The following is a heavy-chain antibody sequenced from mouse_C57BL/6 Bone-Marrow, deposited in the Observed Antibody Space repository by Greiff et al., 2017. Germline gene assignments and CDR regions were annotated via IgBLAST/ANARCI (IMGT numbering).Heavy chain of an antibody. CDR3: ARPYDGYYVWFAY. V-gene: IGHV5-12*01. CDR2: ISNGGGST. Sequence: DVKLVESGGGLVQPGGSLKLSCAASGFTFSDYYMYWVRQTPEKRLEWVAYISNGGGSTYYPDTVKGRFTISRDNAKNTLYLQMSRLKSEDTAMYYCARPYDGYYVWFAYWGQGTLVTVSA. CDR1: GFTFSDYY. D-gene: IGHD2-3*01. J-gene: IGHJ3*01.